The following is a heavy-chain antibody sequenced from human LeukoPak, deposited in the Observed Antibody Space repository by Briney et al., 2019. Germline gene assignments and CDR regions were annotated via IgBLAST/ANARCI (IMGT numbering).Heavy chain of an antibody. CDR1: GGSFSGYY. Sequence: SETLSLTSAVYGGSFSGYYWSWIRQPPGKGLEWIGEINHSGSTNYNPSLKSRVTISVDTSKNQFSLKLSSVTAADTAVYYCARAGLDYVWGSYRYPHFDYWGQGTLVTVSS. CDR2: INHSGST. CDR3: ARAGLDYVWGSYRYPHFDY. D-gene: IGHD3-16*02. J-gene: IGHJ4*02. V-gene: IGHV4-34*01.